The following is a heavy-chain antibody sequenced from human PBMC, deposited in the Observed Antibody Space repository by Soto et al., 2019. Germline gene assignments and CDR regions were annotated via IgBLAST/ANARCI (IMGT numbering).Heavy chain of an antibody. CDR3: ALLRFLEWLRSGPGYYGMDV. V-gene: IGHV3-23*01. J-gene: IGHJ6*02. CDR1: GFTFSSYA. Sequence: GGSLRLSCAASGFTFSSYAMSWVRQAPGKGLEWVSAISGSGGSTYYADSVKGRFTISRDNSKNTLYLQMNSLRAEDTAVYYCALLRFLEWLRSGPGYYGMDVWGQGTTVTVSS. CDR2: ISGSGGST. D-gene: IGHD3-3*01.